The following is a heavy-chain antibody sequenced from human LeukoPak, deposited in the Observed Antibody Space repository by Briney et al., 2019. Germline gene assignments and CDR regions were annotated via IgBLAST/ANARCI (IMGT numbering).Heavy chain of an antibody. D-gene: IGHD1-26*01. CDR3: AREWEVLDY. Sequence: GGSLRLSRAASGFTFSSYSMNWVRQAPGKGLEWVSYISSSSSTIYYADSVKGRFTISRDNAKNSLYLQMNSLRVEDTAVYYCAREWEVLDYWGHGTLVTVSS. CDR1: GFTFSSYS. CDR2: ISSSSSTI. J-gene: IGHJ4*01. V-gene: IGHV3-48*04.